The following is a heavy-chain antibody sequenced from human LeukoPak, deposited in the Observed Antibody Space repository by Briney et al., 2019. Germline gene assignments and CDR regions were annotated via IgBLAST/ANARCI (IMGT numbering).Heavy chain of an antibody. CDR1: ELTLSNYC. D-gene: IGHD1-26*01. J-gene: IGHJ4*02. Sequence: GGSLRLSCAASELTLSNYCMTWVRQGPGKGLEWVATIKRDGAETYYVDSVRGRFTISRDNAENSVYLRMNSLRDDDTAVYYCTRGGRNTSYYWYYWGQGTLVTVSS. CDR3: TRGGRNTSYYWYY. V-gene: IGHV3-7*01. CDR2: IKRDGAET.